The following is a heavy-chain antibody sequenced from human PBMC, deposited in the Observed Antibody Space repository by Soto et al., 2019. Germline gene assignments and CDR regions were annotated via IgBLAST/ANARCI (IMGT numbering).Heavy chain of an antibody. Sequence: SETLSLTCTVSGGSISSGDYYWSWIRQPPGKGLEWIGYIYYSGSTYYNPSLKSRVTISVDTSKNQFSLKLSSVTAADTAVYYCARDAYYDSSGYAVWFDPWGQGTLVTVSS. J-gene: IGHJ5*02. D-gene: IGHD3-22*01. CDR1: GGSISSGDYY. CDR3: ARDAYYDSSGYAVWFDP. CDR2: IYYSGST. V-gene: IGHV4-30-4*01.